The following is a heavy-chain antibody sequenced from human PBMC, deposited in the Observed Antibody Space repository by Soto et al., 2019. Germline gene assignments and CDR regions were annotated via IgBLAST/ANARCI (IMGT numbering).Heavy chain of an antibody. D-gene: IGHD3-10*01. CDR2: ISRSSSTI. CDR3: ARDDAAGWFDP. CDR1: GFTFSSYS. J-gene: IGHJ5*02. Sequence: EVQLVESGGGLVQPGGFLRLSCAASGFTFSSYSMDWVRQAPGKGLEWVSYISRSSSTIYYADSVKGRFTISRDNAKNSLYLQMTGLRAEDTAGYYCARDDAAGWFDPWGQGTLVTVSS. V-gene: IGHV3-48*01.